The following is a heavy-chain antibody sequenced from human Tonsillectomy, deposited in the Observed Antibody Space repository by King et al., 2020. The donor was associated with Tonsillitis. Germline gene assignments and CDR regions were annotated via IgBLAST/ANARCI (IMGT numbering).Heavy chain of an antibody. D-gene: IGHD1-1*01. Sequence: QLQESGPGLVKPSETLSLTCTVSGGSISSYYWSWIRQPPGKGLEWIGYIDYSGSTNYNPSLKSRVTISVDTSKSQFSLEMSSVTAADTAVYYCARESLTTQWFDPWGQGTLVTVSA. J-gene: IGHJ5*02. CDR3: ARESLTTQWFDP. CDR1: GGSISSYY. V-gene: IGHV4-59*01. CDR2: IDYSGST.